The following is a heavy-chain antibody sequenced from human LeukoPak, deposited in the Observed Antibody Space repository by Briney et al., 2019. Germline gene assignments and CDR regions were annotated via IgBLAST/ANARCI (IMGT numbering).Heavy chain of an antibody. D-gene: IGHD6-13*01. V-gene: IGHV3-30*04. CDR3: ARGAGASGGRDYYSDC. CDR2: ISNDANNK. J-gene: IGHJ4*02. Sequence: GGSLRLSCAASGFTFSGYALQWVRQAPGKGLEWVAVISNDANNKHYADSVKGRFTISRDNSKNTLYLQMNSLRPEDTAVYYCARGAGASGGRDYYSDCWGQGILVAVSS. CDR1: GFTFSGYA.